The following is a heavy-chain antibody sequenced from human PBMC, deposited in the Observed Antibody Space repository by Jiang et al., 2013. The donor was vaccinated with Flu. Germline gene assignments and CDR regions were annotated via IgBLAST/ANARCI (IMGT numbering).Heavy chain of an antibody. V-gene: IGHV1-3*01. CDR2: INAGNGDT. CDR1: GYSFSSYE. Sequence: GAEVKKPGASVKVSCKASGYSFSSYEIHWVRQAPGQRLEWMGWINAGNGDTKYSQKFQGRVTITRDTSASAAYMELSSLRSEDTAVYYCARRHSRDFDYVGQGPWSPSP. J-gene: IGHJ4*02. CDR3: ARRHSRDFDY.